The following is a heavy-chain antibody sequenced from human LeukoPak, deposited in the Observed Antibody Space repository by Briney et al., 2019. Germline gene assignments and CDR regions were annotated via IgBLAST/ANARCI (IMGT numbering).Heavy chain of an antibody. CDR2: FDPEDGET. J-gene: IGHJ4*02. Sequence: GASVRVSCTVSGYTLTELSMHWVRQAPGKGLGWMGGFDPEDGETIYAQKFQGRVTMTEDTSTDTAYMELSSLRSEDTAVYYCATTPLPIAVAAPYFDYWGQGTLVTVSS. CDR1: GYTLTELS. V-gene: IGHV1-24*01. CDR3: ATTPLPIAVAAPYFDY. D-gene: IGHD6-19*01.